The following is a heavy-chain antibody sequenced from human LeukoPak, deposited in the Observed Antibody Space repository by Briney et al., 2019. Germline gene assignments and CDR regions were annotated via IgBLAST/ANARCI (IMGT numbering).Heavy chain of an antibody. J-gene: IGHJ4*02. CDR2: ISSSSSYI. D-gene: IGHD1-26*01. CDR1: RFTFSSYS. CDR3: ATSMDGRRYYFDY. V-gene: IGHV3-21*01. Sequence: GGSLRLSCAASRFTFSSYSMNWVRQAPGKGLEWVSSISSSSSYIYYADSVKGRFTISRDNAKNSLYLQMNSLRAEDTAVYYCATSMDGRRYYFDYWGQGTLVTVSS.